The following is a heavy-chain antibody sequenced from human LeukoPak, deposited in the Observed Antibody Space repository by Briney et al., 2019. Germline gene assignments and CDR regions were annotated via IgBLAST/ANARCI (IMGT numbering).Heavy chain of an antibody. CDR2: IYSAGNT. CDR1: GFTVSSNS. J-gene: IGHJ4*02. Sequence: GGSLRLSCTVSGFTVSSNSMSWVRQAPGKGLEWVSFIYSAGNTHYSDSVKGRFTISIDNSKNTLYLQMNSLRAEDTALYYCAKVLWAGRAYWGQGTLVTVSS. D-gene: IGHD2/OR15-2a*01. V-gene: IGHV3-53*05. CDR3: AKVLWAGRAY.